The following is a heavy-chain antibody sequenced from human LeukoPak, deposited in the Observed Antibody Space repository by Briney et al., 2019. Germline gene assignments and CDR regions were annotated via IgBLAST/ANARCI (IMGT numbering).Heavy chain of an antibody. CDR3: ARDRVPSPYSWFDR. CDR2: ISSSGSTI. Sequence: GGSLRLSCAASSFTFSSYELNWVRQAPGKGLEWVSYISSSGSTIYYADSVKGRFTISTDNAKNSLYLQMTSLRAEDTGVSYCARDRVPSPYSWFDRWGQGTLVTVSS. CDR1: SFTFSSYE. J-gene: IGHJ5*02. D-gene: IGHD1-1*01. V-gene: IGHV3-48*03.